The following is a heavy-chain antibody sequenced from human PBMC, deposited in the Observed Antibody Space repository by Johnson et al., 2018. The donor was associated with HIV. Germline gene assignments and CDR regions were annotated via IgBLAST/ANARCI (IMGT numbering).Heavy chain of an antibody. CDR2: ISYDGSNK. V-gene: IGHV3-30*14. CDR1: GFTFSSYA. CDR3: ATPLGGWRWGDAFDV. D-gene: IGHD3-16*01. Sequence: QVQLVESGGGVVQPGRSLRLSCAASGFTFSSYAMHWVRQAPGKGLEWVAVISYDGSNKYDADSVKGRFTISRDNSKNTLYLQMNSLRAEDTAVYYCATPLGGWRWGDAFDVWGQGTMVTVSS. J-gene: IGHJ3*01.